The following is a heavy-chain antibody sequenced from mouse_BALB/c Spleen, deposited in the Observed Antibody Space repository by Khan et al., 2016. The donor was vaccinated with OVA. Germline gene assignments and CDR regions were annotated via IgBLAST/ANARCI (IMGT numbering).Heavy chain of an antibody. V-gene: IGHV3-2*02. CDR2: ISYSGST. Sequence: EVQLQESGPGLVKPSQSLSLTCTVTGYSITSDYAWNWIRQFPGNKLEWMGYISYSGSTYYNPSLKSRISVTRDTSKNQFFLQLNSVTTEDTATYYCERRVLVLYWYFDVWGAGTTVTVSS. D-gene: IGHD1-1*01. J-gene: IGHJ1*01. CDR1: GYSITSDYA. CDR3: ERRVLVLYWYFDV.